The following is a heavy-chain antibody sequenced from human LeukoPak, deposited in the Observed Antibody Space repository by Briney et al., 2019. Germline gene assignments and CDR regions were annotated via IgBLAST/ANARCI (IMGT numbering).Heavy chain of an antibody. J-gene: IGHJ4*02. D-gene: IGHD6-13*01. CDR1: GFTFSSYS. V-gene: IGHV3-21*01. CDR3: ARGASSSSWYLFDY. CDR2: ISSSSYI. Sequence: GGSLRLSCAASGFTFSSYSMNWVRQAPGKGLEWVSSISSSSYIYYADSVKGRFTISRDNAKNSLYLQMNSLRAEDTAVYYCARGASSSSWYLFDYWGQGTLVTVSS.